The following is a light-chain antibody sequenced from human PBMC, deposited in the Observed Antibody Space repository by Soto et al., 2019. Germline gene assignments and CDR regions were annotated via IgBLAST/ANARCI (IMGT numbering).Light chain of an antibody. CDR1: QSVSSN. J-gene: IGKJ2*01. CDR3: QQRSSWPRT. CDR2: DAS. Sequence: EIVLTQSPATLSLSPGERATLSCRASQSVSSNLAWYQQKPGQAPRLLIYDASNRATGIPARFSGSGSGTDFTLTISSLEPEDFAVYYWQQRSSWPRTFGQGTKLEIK. V-gene: IGKV3-11*01.